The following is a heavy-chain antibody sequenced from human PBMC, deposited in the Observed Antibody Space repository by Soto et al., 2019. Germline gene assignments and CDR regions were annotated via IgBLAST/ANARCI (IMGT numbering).Heavy chain of an antibody. Sequence: SVKVSCKASGGTFSSYTISWVRQAPGQGLEWMGRIIPILGIANYAQKFQGRATITADKSTSTAYMELSSLRSEDTAVYYCARDMVATISRRLNWYFDLWGRGTLVTVSS. J-gene: IGHJ2*01. D-gene: IGHD5-12*01. CDR2: IIPILGIA. CDR1: GGTFSSYT. CDR3: ARDMVATISRRLNWYFDL. V-gene: IGHV1-69*04.